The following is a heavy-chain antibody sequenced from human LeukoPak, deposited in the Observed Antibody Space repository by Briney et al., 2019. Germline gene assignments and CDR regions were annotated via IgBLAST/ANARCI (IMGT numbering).Heavy chain of an antibody. D-gene: IGHD6-13*01. Sequence: GGSLRLSCAASGFTFSSYAMSWVRQAPGKGLEWVSSISGSGGNTFYADSVKGRFTISRDNSKNTLYLQMDSLRAEDTAVYYCAKVGSSMSFYYYYGLDVWGQGTTVTVSS. J-gene: IGHJ6*02. CDR1: GFTFSSYA. CDR2: ISGSGGNT. CDR3: AKVGSSMSFYYYYGLDV. V-gene: IGHV3-23*01.